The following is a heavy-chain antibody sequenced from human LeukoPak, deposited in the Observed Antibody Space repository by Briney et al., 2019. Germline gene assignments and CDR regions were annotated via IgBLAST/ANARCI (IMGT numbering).Heavy chain of an antibody. D-gene: IGHD2-15*01. CDR3: ARETLGYCSGGSCYSDFGYFDY. CDR2: IIPIFGTA. Sequence: ASVKVSCKASGGTFSSYAISWVRQAPGQGLEWMGGIIPIFGTANYAQKLQGRVTMTTDTSTSTAYMELRSLRSDDTAVYYCARETLGYCSGGSCYSDFGYFDYWGQGTLVTVSS. CDR1: GGTFSSYA. J-gene: IGHJ4*02. V-gene: IGHV1-69*05.